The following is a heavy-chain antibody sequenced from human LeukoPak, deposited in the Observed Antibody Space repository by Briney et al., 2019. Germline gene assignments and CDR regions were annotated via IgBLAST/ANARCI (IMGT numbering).Heavy chain of an antibody. CDR1: GGSFSGYY. Sequence: PSETLSLTCAVYGGSFSGYYWSWIRQPPGKGLEWIGSIYYSGSTYYNPSLKSRVTISVDTSKNQFSLKLSSVTAADTAVYYCARVAGAGGFSYGGFFDSWGQGTLVTVSS. CDR2: IYYSGST. D-gene: IGHD5-18*01. J-gene: IGHJ4*02. V-gene: IGHV4-34*01. CDR3: ARVAGAGGFSYGGFFDS.